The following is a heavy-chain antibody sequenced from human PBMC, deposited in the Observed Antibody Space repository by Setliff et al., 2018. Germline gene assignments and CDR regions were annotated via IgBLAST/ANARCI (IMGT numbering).Heavy chain of an antibody. CDR1: GYIFSDHY. D-gene: IGHD3-9*01. V-gene: IGHV1-2*02. CDR2: INPNSGGT. CDR3: ARERALLRYFDWSSYYYYYGMDV. Sequence: ASVKVSCKASGYIFSDHYMHWVRQAPGQGLEWMGWINPNSGGTNYAQKFQGRVTMTRDTSISTAYMALSRLRSDDTAVYYCARERALLRYFDWSSYYYYYGMDVWGQGTTVTVSS. J-gene: IGHJ6*02.